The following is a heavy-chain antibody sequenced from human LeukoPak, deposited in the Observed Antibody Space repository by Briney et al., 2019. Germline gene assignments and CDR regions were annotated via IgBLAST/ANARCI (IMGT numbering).Heavy chain of an antibody. V-gene: IGHV1-18*01. D-gene: IGHD3-10*01. CDR2: ISAYNGNT. J-gene: IGHJ4*02. CDR3: ARDRTTMVRGVIGGY. CDR1: GYTFTSYG. Sequence: GASVKVSCKASGYTFTSYGISWVRQAPGQGLEWMGCISAYNGNTNYAQKLQGRVTMTTDTSTSTAYMELRSLRSDDTAVYYCARDRTTMVRGVIGGYWGQGALVTVSS.